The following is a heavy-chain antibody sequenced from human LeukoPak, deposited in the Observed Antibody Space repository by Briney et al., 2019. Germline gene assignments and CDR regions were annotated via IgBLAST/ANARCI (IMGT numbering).Heavy chain of an antibody. J-gene: IGHJ6*04. CDR1: GFTFSSYA. CDR3: AELGITMIGGV. V-gene: IGHV3-23*01. D-gene: IGHD3-10*02. CDR2: ISNSDGKT. Sequence: GGSLRLSCAVSGFTFSSYAMSWVRQAPGKGLEWVSTISNSDGKTYYADSVIGRFTISRDNAKNSLYLQMNSLRAEDTAVYYCAELGITMIGGVWGKGTTVTISS.